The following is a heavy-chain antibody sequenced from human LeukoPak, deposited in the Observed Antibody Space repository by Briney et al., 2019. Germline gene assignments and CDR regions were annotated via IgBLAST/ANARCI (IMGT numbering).Heavy chain of an antibody. CDR1: GASISSYY. D-gene: IGHD3-10*01. CDR3: ARDLSGSLYFDY. V-gene: IGHV4-4*07. J-gene: IGHJ4*02. CDR2: LYISGST. Sequence: SETLSLTCTVSGASISSYYYNWIRQTAGRGLEWIGRLYISGSTDYNPSLKSRVTISVDTSKNQFSLKLSSVTAADMAVYFCARDLSGSLYFDYWGQGVLVTVSS.